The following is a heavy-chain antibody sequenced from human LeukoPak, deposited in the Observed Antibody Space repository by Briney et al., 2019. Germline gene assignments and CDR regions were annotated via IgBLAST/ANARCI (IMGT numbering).Heavy chain of an antibody. D-gene: IGHD3-16*01. CDR1: GYTFIKYY. J-gene: IGHJ3*01. CDR3: ARGSGGNAFDF. Sequence: ASGKVSCKTSGYTFIKYYMHWVRQAPGQGLEWMGWINPNGGATNYAQKFRGRVTVTRDTSITTVYMDLTGLKSDDTAVYFCARGSGGNAFDFWGQGTMVTVSS. V-gene: IGHV1-2*02. CDR2: INPNGGAT.